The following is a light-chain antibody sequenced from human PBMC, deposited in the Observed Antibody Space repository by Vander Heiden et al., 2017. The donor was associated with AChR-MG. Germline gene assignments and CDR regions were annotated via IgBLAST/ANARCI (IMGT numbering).Light chain of an antibody. CDR3: QQYGSSPFT. Sequence: EIVLTQSPGTLSLSPGERATLSCRASQSVSNYLAWYQQKPGQAPRLLISGASSRATGIPDRFSGGGSGTDFTLTISRLETEDFAVYYCQQYGSSPFTFGPGTKVDIK. V-gene: IGKV3-20*01. J-gene: IGKJ3*01. CDR1: QSVSNY. CDR2: GAS.